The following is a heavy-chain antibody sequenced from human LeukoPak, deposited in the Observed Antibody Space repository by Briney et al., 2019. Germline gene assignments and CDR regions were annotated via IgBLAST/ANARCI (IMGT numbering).Heavy chain of an antibody. CDR1: GGPTSDYY. CDR2: IHDSGRS. Sequence: SETLSLTCTVSGGPTSDYYWSWLRQPPGKGLEWIGYIHDSGRSYYNPSLKSRVSISVDTSKNQLSLKLSSVTAADTAVYYCARAHTNNWHVDYWGQGTLVTVSS. D-gene: IGHD1-1*01. J-gene: IGHJ4*02. V-gene: IGHV4-59*01. CDR3: ARAHTNNWHVDY.